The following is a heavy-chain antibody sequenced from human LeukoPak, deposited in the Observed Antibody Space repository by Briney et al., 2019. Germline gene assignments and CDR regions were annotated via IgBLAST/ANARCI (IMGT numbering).Heavy chain of an antibody. CDR2: IYYSGST. CDR1: GGSISSYY. J-gene: IGHJ4*02. D-gene: IGHD2-21*02. CDR3: ARDRCGGDCEFDY. Sequence: SETLSLTCTVSGGSISSYYWSWIRQPPGKGLEWIGYIYYSGSTNYNPSLKSRVTISVDTSKNQFSLKLSSVTAADTAVYYCARDRCGGDCEFDYWGQGTLVTASS. V-gene: IGHV4-59*01.